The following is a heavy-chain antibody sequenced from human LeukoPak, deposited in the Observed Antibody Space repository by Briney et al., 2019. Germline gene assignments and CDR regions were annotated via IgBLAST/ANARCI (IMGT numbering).Heavy chain of an antibody. CDR2: IYYSGST. V-gene: IGHV4-59*08. Sequence: SETLSLTCTVSGGSISSYYWSWIRQPPGKGLEWIGYIYYSGSTNYNPPLKSRVTISVDTSKNQFSLKLSSVTAADTAVYYCARTLVDYYGMDVWGQGTTVTVSS. J-gene: IGHJ6*02. CDR1: GGSISSYY. CDR3: ARTLVDYYGMDV.